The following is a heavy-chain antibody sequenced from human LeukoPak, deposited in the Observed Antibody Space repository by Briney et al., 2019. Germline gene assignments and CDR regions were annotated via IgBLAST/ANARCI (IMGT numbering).Heavy chain of an antibody. J-gene: IGHJ4*02. V-gene: IGHV1-69*06. CDR2: IIPIFGTA. Sequence: ASVKVSCKASGGTFSSYAISWVRQAPGQGLEWMGGIIPIFGTANYAQKFQGRVTITADKSTSTAYMELSRLRSDDTAVYYCARSYYDTSGYYRLGDYWGQGTLVTVSS. CDR1: GGTFSSYA. D-gene: IGHD3-22*01. CDR3: ARSYYDTSGYYRLGDY.